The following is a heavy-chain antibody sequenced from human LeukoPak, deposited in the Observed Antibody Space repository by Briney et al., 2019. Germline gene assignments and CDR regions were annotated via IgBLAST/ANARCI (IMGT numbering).Heavy chain of an antibody. CDR3: ARSDPQAPVSEGFYFDY. J-gene: IGHJ4*02. CDR2: TIPIFGTA. V-gene: IGHV1-69*05. Sequence: GASVRVSCKASGYTFTSYGISWVRQAPGQGLEWMGGTIPIFGTANYAQKFQGRVTITTDESTSTAYMELSSLRSEDTAVYYCARSDPQAPVSEGFYFDYWGQGTLVTVSS. D-gene: IGHD3-16*02. CDR1: GYTFTSYG.